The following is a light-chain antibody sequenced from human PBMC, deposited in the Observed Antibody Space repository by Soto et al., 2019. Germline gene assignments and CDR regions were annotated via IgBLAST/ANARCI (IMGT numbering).Light chain of an antibody. Sequence: ELGLPKSTATLCLSPGERATLSCRTSLSVSVYLDWYQQKPGQAPRLLIYGASSRATGIPDRFSGSGSGTDFTLTISRLETEDFAVYYCQQYGSSLTFGRGTRLEIK. CDR1: LSVSVY. J-gene: IGKJ5*01. CDR3: QQYGSSLT. V-gene: IGKV3-20*01. CDR2: GAS.